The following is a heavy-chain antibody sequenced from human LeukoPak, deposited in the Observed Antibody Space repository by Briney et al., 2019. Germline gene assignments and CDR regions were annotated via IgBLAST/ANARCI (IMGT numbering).Heavy chain of an antibody. J-gene: IGHJ4*02. CDR1: GDSISSGSYY. D-gene: IGHD3-22*01. CDR2: IYYSGST. CDR3: ARDSHYYDSSGYYTRVFDY. Sequence: SQTLSLTCSVSGDSISSGSYYWSWIRQPAGKGLEWIGRIYYSGSTNYNPSLKSRVTISVDTSKNQFSLKLSSVTAADTAVYYCARDSHYYDSSGYYTRVFDYWGQGTLVTVSS. V-gene: IGHV4-61*02.